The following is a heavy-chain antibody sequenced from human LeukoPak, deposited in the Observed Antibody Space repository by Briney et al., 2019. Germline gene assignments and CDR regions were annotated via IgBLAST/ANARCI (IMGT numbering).Heavy chain of an antibody. V-gene: IGHV1-18*01. CDR1: GYTFTSYG. D-gene: IGHD2-2*01. CDR3: ARADIVVVPAASGYYYMDV. Sequence: GASVKVSCKASGYTFTSYGISWVRQAPGQGLEWMGWISAYNGNTNYAQKLQGRVTMTTDTSTSTAYMELRSLRSDDTAVYYCARADIVVVPAASGYYYMDVWGKGTTVTVSS. CDR2: ISAYNGNT. J-gene: IGHJ6*03.